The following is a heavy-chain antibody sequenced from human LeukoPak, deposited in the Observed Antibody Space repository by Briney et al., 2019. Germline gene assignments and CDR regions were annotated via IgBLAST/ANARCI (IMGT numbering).Heavy chain of an antibody. D-gene: IGHD2-2*02. CDR1: GFSLTTYA. CDR2: ISDRGDST. V-gene: IGHV3-23*01. CDR3: ARDRIASGYCSSTSCYKGNWFDP. J-gene: IGHJ5*02. Sequence: GGSLRLSCAASGFSLTTYAMGWVRQAPGKGLEWVSVISDRGDSTYYADSVKGRFTISRDSSKNTLYLQMNSLRAEDTAVYYCARDRIASGYCSSTSCYKGNWFDPWGQGTLVTVSS.